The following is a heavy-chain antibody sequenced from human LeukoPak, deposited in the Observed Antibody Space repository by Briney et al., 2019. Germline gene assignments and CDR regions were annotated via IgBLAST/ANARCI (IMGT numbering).Heavy chain of an antibody. CDR3: ARGGAARPDY. Sequence: GGSLRLSCAASGFTFRNYGMNWVRQAPGKGLEWVSYISSSSSNIAYADSVKGRFTISRDNVKNLLYLQINSLRVEDTSIYYCARGGAARPDYWGQGTLVTVSS. CDR1: GFTFRNYG. V-gene: IGHV3-48*04. J-gene: IGHJ4*02. CDR2: ISSSSSNI. D-gene: IGHD6-6*01.